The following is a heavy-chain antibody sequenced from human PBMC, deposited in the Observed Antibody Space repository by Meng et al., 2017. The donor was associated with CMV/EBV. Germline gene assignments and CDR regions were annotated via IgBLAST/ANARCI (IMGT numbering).Heavy chain of an antibody. J-gene: IGHJ4*02. Sequence: QAQRVQSGAEMKKPGASVKVSCTTSGFTFSDYYIHWVRQAPGQGLEWMGWVNSNNDATNYARKFQGRVSMTRDTSISTAHMELSRLMSDDTAVYYCVRSSGWSLFDYWGQGTLVTVSS. CDR2: VNSNNDAT. CDR3: VRSSGWSLFDY. V-gene: IGHV1-2*02. D-gene: IGHD6-19*01. CDR1: GFTFSDYY.